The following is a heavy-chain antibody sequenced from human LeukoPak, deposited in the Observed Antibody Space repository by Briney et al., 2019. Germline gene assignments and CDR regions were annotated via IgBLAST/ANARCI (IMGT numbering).Heavy chain of an antibody. CDR1: GGSISSNTY. J-gene: IGHJ6*02. CDR2: IYYSGST. CDR3: ARRDFYYYGMDV. Sequence: SETLSLTCTISGGSISSNTYWGWIRQSPGKGLEWIGSIYYSGSTYYDPSLKSRVTISVDTSKNQFSLKVSSVTAADTAVYYCARRDFYYYGMDVWGQGTTVTVSS. V-gene: IGHV4-39*01.